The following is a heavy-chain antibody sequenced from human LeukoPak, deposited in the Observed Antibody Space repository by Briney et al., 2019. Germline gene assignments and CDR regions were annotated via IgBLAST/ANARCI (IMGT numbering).Heavy chain of an antibody. Sequence: SETLSLTCTVSGGSISSSSYYWGWNRQPPGKGLEWIGSIYYSGSTYYNPSLKSRVTISVDTSKNQFSLKLSSVTAADTAVYYCARVGRGGYSYGLVYWGQGILVTVSS. V-gene: IGHV4-39*07. D-gene: IGHD5-18*01. CDR3: ARVGRGGYSYGLVY. J-gene: IGHJ4*02. CDR1: GGSISSSSYY. CDR2: IYYSGST.